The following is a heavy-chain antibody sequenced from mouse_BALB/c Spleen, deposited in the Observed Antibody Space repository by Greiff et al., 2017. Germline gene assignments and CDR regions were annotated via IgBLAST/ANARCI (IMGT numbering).Heavy chain of an antibody. CDR1: GFSFTSYG. CDR2: IWSGGST. Sequence: QVQLQQSGPGLVQPSQSLSITCTVSGFSFTSYGVHWVRQSPGKGLEWLGVIWSGGSTDYNAAFISRLSISKDNSTSHVFFKMNSMQANDTAIYCCARTGPYAMDYWGQGTSVTVSA. D-gene: IGHD4-1*01. V-gene: IGHV2-2*02. CDR3: ARTGPYAMDY. J-gene: IGHJ4*01.